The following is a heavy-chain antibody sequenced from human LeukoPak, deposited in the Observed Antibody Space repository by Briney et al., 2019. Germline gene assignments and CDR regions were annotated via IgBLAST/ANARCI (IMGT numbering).Heavy chain of an antibody. CDR2: ITSSSSYI. J-gene: IGHJ4*02. CDR1: GFTFSSYT. CDR3: ARETPQSSSWTAFDY. D-gene: IGHD6-13*01. V-gene: IGHV3-21*01. Sequence: PGGSLRLSCAASGFTFSSYTMNWVRQAPGKGPEWVSSITSSSSYIYYADSVKGRFTISRDNAKNSLSLQMNSLRAEDTAVYYCARETPQSSSWTAFDYWGQETLVTVSS.